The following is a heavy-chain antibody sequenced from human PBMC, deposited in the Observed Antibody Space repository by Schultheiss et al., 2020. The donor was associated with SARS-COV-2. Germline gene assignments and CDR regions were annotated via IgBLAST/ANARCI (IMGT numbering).Heavy chain of an antibody. Sequence: SQTLSLTCTVSGGSISSGGYYWSWIRQHPGKGLEWIGYIYHSGSTNYNPSLKSRVTISVDTSKNQFSLKLSSVTAADTAVYYCARGGIAAAANFFDYWGQGTLVTVSS. J-gene: IGHJ4*02. CDR1: GGSISSGGYY. V-gene: IGHV4-31*03. D-gene: IGHD6-13*01. CDR2: IYHSGST. CDR3: ARGGIAAAANFFDY.